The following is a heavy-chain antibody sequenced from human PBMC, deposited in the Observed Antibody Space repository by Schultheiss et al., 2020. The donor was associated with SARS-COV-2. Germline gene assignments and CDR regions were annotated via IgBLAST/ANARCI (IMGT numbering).Heavy chain of an antibody. Sequence: SETLSLTCTVSGGSISSSSYYWGWIRQPPGKGLEWIGSIYYSGSTYYNPSLKSRVTISVDTSKNQFSLKLSSVTAADTAVYYCARGRSLNSGGFGVWWFDPWGQGTLVTVSS. CDR3: ARGRSLNSGGFGVWWFDP. CDR1: GGSISSSSYY. J-gene: IGHJ5*02. V-gene: IGHV4-39*07. D-gene: IGHD3-3*01. CDR2: IYYSGST.